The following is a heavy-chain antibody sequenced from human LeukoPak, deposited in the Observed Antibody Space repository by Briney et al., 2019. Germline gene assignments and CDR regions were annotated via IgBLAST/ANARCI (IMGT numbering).Heavy chain of an antibody. CDR2: MNPNSGNT. Sequence: ASVKVSCKASGYTFTSYDIDWVRQATGQGLEWMGWMNPNSGNTGYAQKFQGRVTITRNTSISTAYMELSSLRSEDTAVYYCARGRLNSGRYLLGDDAFDIWGQGTMVTVSS. CDR1: GYTFTSYD. J-gene: IGHJ3*02. D-gene: IGHD1-26*01. CDR3: ARGRLNSGRYLLGDDAFDI. V-gene: IGHV1-8*03.